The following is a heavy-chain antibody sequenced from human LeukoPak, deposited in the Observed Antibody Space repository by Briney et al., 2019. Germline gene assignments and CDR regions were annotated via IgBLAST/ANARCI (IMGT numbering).Heavy chain of an antibody. D-gene: IGHD2/OR15-2a*01. J-gene: IGHJ4*02. CDR3: RIGHYGSN. V-gene: IGHV3-7*01. Sequence: GGSLRLSCAVSGITFSRFWMSWVRQAPGKGLEWVANIKGDGSEKNYVDSVRGRFTISRDNAKNSVFLQTNSLRAEDTAVYYCRIGHYGSNWGQGTLVTVSS. CDR1: GITFSRFW. CDR2: IKGDGSEK.